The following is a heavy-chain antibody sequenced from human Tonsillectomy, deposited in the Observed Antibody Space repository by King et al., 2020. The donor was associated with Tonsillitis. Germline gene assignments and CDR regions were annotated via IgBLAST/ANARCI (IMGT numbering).Heavy chain of an antibody. CDR1: GYTFTSYG. J-gene: IGHJ4*02. V-gene: IGHV1-18*01. Sequence: QLVQSGAEVEKPGASVKVSCKASGYTFTSYGIHWVRKAPGQRLDWSGWISGFNGYINYAQRLPGRVTMTTDTPTSTAYMELRSLRSDDTAMYYCARDIGAAAGTSPGYWGQGTLVTVSS. D-gene: IGHD6-13*01. CDR2: ISGFNGYI. CDR3: ARDIGAAAGTSPGY.